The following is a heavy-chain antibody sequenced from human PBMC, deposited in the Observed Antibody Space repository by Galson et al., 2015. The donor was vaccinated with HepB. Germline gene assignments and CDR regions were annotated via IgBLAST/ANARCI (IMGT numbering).Heavy chain of an antibody. CDR3: ASLWLTGRSTAFDP. J-gene: IGHJ5*02. CDR1: GFTFSSYT. CDR2: ISSSSSTI. V-gene: IGHV3-48*01. Sequence: SLRLSCAASGFTFSSYTMNWVRQAPGKGLEWVSYISSSSSTIYYADSVKGRFTISRDNAKNSLYLQMNSLRAEDTAVYYCASLWLTGRSTAFDPWGQGTLVTVSS. D-gene: IGHD3-9*01.